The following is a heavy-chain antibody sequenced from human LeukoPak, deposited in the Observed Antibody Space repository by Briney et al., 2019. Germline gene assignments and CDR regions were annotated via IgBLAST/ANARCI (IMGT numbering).Heavy chain of an antibody. CDR2: ISAGGDRT. CDR3: AKDARRSSGWWFFDH. V-gene: IGHV3-23*01. D-gene: IGHD6-19*01. J-gene: IGHJ4*02. Sequence: GSLRLSRAASGLPLSSLNMGWVPQAPRKGPELVSAISAGGDRTYYADSVRGRFTLSRDKSKNTLYLQMNSLRAEDTAVYYCAKDARRSSGWWFFDHWGQGTLVTISS. CDR1: GLPLSSLN.